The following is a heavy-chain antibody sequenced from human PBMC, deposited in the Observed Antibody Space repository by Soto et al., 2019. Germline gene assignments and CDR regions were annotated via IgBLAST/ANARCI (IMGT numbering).Heavy chain of an antibody. CDR1: GGTFSSYA. CDR3: ARDIAAAGKVVHYYYSGMDV. CDR2: IIPIFGTA. D-gene: IGHD6-13*01. J-gene: IGHJ6*02. Sequence: QVQLVQSGAEVKKPGSSVKVSCKASGGTFSSYAISWVRQAPGQGLEWMGGIIPIFGTANYAQKFQGRVTITGDESTSTAYRQLSSLRAEDTAVYYCARDIAAAGKVVHYYYSGMDVWGQGTTVTVSS. V-gene: IGHV1-69*12.